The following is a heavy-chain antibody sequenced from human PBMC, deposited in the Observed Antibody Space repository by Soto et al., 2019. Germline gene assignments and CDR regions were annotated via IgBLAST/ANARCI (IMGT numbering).Heavy chain of an antibody. CDR2: IYYSGST. J-gene: IGHJ5*02. V-gene: IGHV4-59*08. CDR1: GGSISSYY. CDR3: ARSAATWFDP. Sequence: QVQLQESGPGLVKPSEHLSLTCTVSGGSISSYYWRWIRQPPGKGLEWIGYIYYSGSTNYNPSLKSRVTISVDTSKNHFSLRLSSVTAADTAVYYCARSAATWFDPWGQGTLVTVSS.